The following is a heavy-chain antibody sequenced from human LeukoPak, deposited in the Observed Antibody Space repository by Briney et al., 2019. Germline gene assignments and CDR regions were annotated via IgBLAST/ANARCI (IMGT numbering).Heavy chain of an antibody. D-gene: IGHD1-7*01. Sequence: SVKVSCKASGGTFSSYAISWARQAPGQGLEWMGGIIPIFGTANYAQKFQGRVTITTDESTSTAYMELSSLRSEDTAVYYCASETKRAGFDYWGQGTLVTVSS. J-gene: IGHJ4*02. CDR3: ASETKRAGFDY. CDR1: GGTFSSYA. V-gene: IGHV1-69*05. CDR2: IIPIFGTA.